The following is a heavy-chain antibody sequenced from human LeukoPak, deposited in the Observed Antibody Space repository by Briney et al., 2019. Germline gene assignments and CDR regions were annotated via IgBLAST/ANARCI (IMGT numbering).Heavy chain of an antibody. J-gene: IGHJ6*02. CDR3: ARDRYFSIPYGMDV. D-gene: IGHD1-14*01. V-gene: IGHV3-53*01. CDR2: IYSGGST. Sequence: GGSLRLSCAASGFTVSSSYLSWVRQAPGKGLEWVSVIYSGGSTYYADSVKGRFTISRDNSKNTLYLQMNSLRAEDTAVYYCARDRYFSIPYGMDVWGQGTTVTVSS. CDR1: GFTVSSSY.